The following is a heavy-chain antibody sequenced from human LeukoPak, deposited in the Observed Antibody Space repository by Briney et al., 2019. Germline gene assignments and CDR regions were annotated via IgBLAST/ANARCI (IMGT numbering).Heavy chain of an antibody. Sequence: ASVKVSCKVSGYTLTELSMHWVRQAPGKGLEWMGGFDPEDGETIYAQKFQGRVTITEDTSTDTAYMELSSLRSEDTAVYYCATSHRGGFDYWGQGTLVTVSS. J-gene: IGHJ4*02. CDR2: FDPEDGET. CDR1: GYTLTELS. CDR3: ATSHRGGFDY. D-gene: IGHD3-16*01. V-gene: IGHV1-24*01.